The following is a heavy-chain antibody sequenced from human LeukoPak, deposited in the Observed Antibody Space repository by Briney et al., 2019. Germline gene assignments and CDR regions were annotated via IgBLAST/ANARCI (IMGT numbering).Heavy chain of an antibody. CDR3: AARGASSSSLRPLDY. Sequence: ASVEVSCKASGYTFTSYDINWVRQAPGQGPEWMGWMNPNSGNTGSAQNFQGRLTMTRNTSISTAYMELSSLRSEDTAVYYCAARGASSSSLRPLDYWGQGTLVTVSS. J-gene: IGHJ4*02. CDR1: GYTFTSYD. D-gene: IGHD6-6*01. V-gene: IGHV1-8*01. CDR2: MNPNSGNT.